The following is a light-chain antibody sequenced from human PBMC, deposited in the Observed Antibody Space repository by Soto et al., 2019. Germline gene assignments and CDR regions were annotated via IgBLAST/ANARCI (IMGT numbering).Light chain of an antibody. Sequence: QSVLTQPASVSGSPGQSITISCTGTSSDVGGYNYVSWYQQHPGKAPKLMIYDVSNRPSGVSNRFSGSKSGNTAPLTISGLQAADEADYYCSSYTSSSTRVFGTGTKVTVL. CDR3: SSYTSSSTRV. CDR1: SSDVGGYNY. V-gene: IGLV2-14*01. CDR2: DVS. J-gene: IGLJ1*01.